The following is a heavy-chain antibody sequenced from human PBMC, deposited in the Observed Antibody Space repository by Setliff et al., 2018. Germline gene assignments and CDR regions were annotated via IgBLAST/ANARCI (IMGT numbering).Heavy chain of an antibody. CDR1: GYTFTTYG. CDR2: ISADNGNT. V-gene: IGHV1-18*01. Sequence: ASVKVSCKASGYTFTTYGISWVRQDPGQGLEWMGWISADNGNTNYAQNLQGRVTMTTDTSTSTAYMELRSLRSDDTAIYYCARVRKNDDSNNWYGASYYSYHYAMDVWGLGTTVTVSS. D-gene: IGHD6-13*01. J-gene: IGHJ6*02. CDR3: ARVRKNDDSNNWYGASYYSYHYAMDV.